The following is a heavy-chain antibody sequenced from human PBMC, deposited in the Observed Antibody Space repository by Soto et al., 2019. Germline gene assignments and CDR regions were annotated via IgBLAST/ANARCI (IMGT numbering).Heavy chain of an antibody. CDR2: IYPGDSDT. CDR1: GYSFTSYW. CDR3: ARRSHCTSCFLGGNLDY. V-gene: IGHV5-51*01. J-gene: IGHJ4*02. D-gene: IGHD2-2*01. Sequence: PGESLKISCKGSGYSFTSYWIGWVRQMPGKGLEWMGIIYPGDSDTRYSPSFQGQVTISADKSISTAYLQWSSLKASDTAMYYCARRSHCTSCFLGGNLDYWGQGTLVTVSS.